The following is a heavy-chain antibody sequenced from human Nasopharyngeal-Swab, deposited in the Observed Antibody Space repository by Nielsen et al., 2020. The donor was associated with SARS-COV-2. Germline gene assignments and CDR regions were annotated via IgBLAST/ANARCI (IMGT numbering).Heavy chain of an antibody. CDR3: ARDLDSSGWYAPPDY. CDR1: GFTFGGYW. V-gene: IGHV3-30-3*01. D-gene: IGHD6-19*01. Sequence: SLKISCAASGFTFGGYWMHWVRQAPGKGLEWVAVISYDGSNKYYADSVKGRFTISRDNSKNTLYLQMNSLRAEDTAVYYCARDLDSSGWYAPPDYWGQGTLVTVSS. CDR2: ISYDGSNK. J-gene: IGHJ4*02.